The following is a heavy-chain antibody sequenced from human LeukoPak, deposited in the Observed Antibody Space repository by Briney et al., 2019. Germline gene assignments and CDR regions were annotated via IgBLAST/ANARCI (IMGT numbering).Heavy chain of an antibody. CDR3: AKRDCSSTSCSSYYYYYGMDV. V-gene: IGHV3-23*01. CDR2: ISGSGGST. D-gene: IGHD2-2*01. J-gene: IGHJ6*02. CDR1: GFTFSSYA. Sequence: PGGSLRLSCAASGFTFSSYAMSWVRQAPGKGLEWVSAISGSGGSTYYADSVKGRFTISRDNSKNTLYLQMNSLRAEDTAVYYCAKRDCSSTSCSSYYYYYGMDVWGQGTTVTVSS.